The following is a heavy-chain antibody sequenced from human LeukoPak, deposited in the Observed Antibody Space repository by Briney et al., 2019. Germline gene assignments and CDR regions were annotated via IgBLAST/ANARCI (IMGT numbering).Heavy chain of an antibody. J-gene: IGHJ6*03. Sequence: GGSLRLSCAASGFTFSSFDMHWVRQPTGQGLEWVSTIGTASDTYYPGSVEGRFTPSRDNAKNFLYLQMNSLTAGDTAVYYCARGPPRGKYYYMDVWGKGTTVTVSS. CDR3: ARGPPRGKYYYMDV. V-gene: IGHV3-13*01. D-gene: IGHD1-1*01. CDR1: GFTFSSFD. CDR2: IGTASDT.